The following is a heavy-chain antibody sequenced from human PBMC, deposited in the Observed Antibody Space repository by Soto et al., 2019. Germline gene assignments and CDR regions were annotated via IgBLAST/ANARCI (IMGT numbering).Heavy chain of an antibody. CDR3: ARVRFGEWGYAMDV. J-gene: IGHJ6*02. CDR1: GLTFSDCY. D-gene: IGHD3-10*01. V-gene: IGHV3-11*01. CDR2: ISSSGSSI. Sequence: QVQLVESGGGLVKPGGSLRLSCAASGLTFSDCYMNWIRQAPGKGLERVSYISSSGSSINYADSVKGRFTISRDNAKNSLYLQMNSPRAEDTAMYYCARVRFGEWGYAMDVWGQGTTVSVSS.